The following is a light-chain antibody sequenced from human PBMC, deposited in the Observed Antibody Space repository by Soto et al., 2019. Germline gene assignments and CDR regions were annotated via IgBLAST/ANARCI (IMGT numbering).Light chain of an antibody. CDR3: QQYGSSPMYT. J-gene: IGKJ2*01. CDR1: QSVSSY. V-gene: IGKV3-11*01. Sequence: EIVLTQSPATLSLSPGERATLSCRASQSVSSYLAWYQQKPGQAPRLLIYDASNRATGIPARFSGSGSGTDFTLIISRLEPEDFAVYYCQQYGSSPMYTFGQGTKLEIK. CDR2: DAS.